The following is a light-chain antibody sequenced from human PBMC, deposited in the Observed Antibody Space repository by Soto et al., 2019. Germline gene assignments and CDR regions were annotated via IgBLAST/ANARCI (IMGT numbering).Light chain of an antibody. Sequence: SYELTQPPSVSVAPGQTARITCGGNNIGSTTVHWYQQKPGQAPLLVVYDDSVRPSGIPERFSGSNSGNTATLTISRVEAGDEADYYCKVWDSSSDHQVFGGGTKLTVL. CDR3: KVWDSSSDHQV. J-gene: IGLJ3*02. CDR1: NIGSTT. CDR2: DDS. V-gene: IGLV3-21*02.